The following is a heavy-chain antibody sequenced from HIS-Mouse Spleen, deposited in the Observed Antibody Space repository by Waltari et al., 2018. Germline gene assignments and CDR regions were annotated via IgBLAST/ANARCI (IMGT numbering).Heavy chain of an antibody. Sequence: QVQLQQWGAGLLKPSETLSLTCAVYGGSFSGYYWSWIRQPPGKGLEWIGEINHGGRTNNNPSLKGRVTISVDTSKNQFSLKLSSVTAADTAVYYCARGVVSSWTKVAFDIWGQGTMVTVSS. V-gene: IGHV4-34*01. D-gene: IGHD6-13*01. CDR2: INHGGRT. J-gene: IGHJ3*02. CDR3: ARGVVSSWTKVAFDI. CDR1: GGSFSGYY.